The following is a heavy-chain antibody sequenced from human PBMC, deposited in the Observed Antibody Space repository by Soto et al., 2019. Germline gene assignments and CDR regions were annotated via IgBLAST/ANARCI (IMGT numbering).Heavy chain of an antibody. J-gene: IGHJ6*02. Sequence: PGESLKISCKGSGYSFTSYWIGWVRQMPGKGLEWMGIIYPGDSDTRYSPSFQGQVTISADKSISTAYLQWSSLKASDTAMYYCASTYSSPYLNYYGMDVWGQGTTVTVSS. D-gene: IGHD6-6*01. CDR2: IYPGDSDT. V-gene: IGHV5-51*01. CDR1: GYSFTSYW. CDR3: ASTYSSPYLNYYGMDV.